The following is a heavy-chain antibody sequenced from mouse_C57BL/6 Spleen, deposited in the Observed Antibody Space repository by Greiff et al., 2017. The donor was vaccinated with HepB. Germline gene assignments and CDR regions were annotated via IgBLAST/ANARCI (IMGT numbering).Heavy chain of an antibody. D-gene: IGHD2-4*01. CDR2: ISDGGSYT. CDR3: ARAGYYDYDAHY. CDR1: GFTFSSYA. J-gene: IGHJ2*01. Sequence: EVMLVESGGGLVKPGGSLKLSCAASGFTFSSYAMSWVRQTPEKRLEWVATISDGGSYTYYPDNVKGRFTISRDNAKNNLYLQMSHLKSEDTAMYYCARAGYYDYDAHYWGQGTTLTVSS. V-gene: IGHV5-4*03.